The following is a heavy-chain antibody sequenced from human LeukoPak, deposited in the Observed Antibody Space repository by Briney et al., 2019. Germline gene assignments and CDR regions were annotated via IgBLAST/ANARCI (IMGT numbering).Heavy chain of an antibody. CDR3: ARVAKPSRVPGIAAAGPPFDY. D-gene: IGHD6-13*01. Sequence: SETLSLTCTVSGGSISSYYWSWIRQPPGKGLEWIGYIYYSGSTNYNPSLKSRVTISVDTSKNQFSLKLSSVTAADTAVYYCARVAKPSRVPGIAAAGPPFDYWGQGTLVTVSS. V-gene: IGHV4-59*01. CDR2: IYYSGST. CDR1: GGSISSYY. J-gene: IGHJ4*02.